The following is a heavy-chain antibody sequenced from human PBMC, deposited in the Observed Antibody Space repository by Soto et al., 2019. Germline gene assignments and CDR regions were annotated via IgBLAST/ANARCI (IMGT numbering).Heavy chain of an antibody. CDR3: ARHNYGSGSTYFDY. CDR1: GDSISSGDYY. Sequence: SETLSLTCTVSGDSISSGDYYWSWIRQPPGKGLEWIGCIYYSGNTYYNPSLKRRFSISVDTSKNQFSLQLNSMTAADTAVYYCARHNYGSGSTYFDYWGQGTLVTVS. D-gene: IGHD3-10*01. CDR2: IYYSGNT. J-gene: IGHJ4*02. V-gene: IGHV4-30-4*01.